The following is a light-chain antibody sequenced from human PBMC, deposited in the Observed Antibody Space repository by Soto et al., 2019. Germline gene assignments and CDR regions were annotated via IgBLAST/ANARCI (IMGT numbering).Light chain of an antibody. Sequence: QSVLTQPPSASGTPGQRVTISCSGSSSNIGSNYVYWYRQLPGTAPNVLIYRNDERPSGVPDRFSGSKSGSSASLAISGRRSEDEADYYCSAWDDSLSGPVFGRGTKLTVL. CDR3: SAWDDSLSGPV. CDR2: RND. V-gene: IGLV1-47*01. CDR1: SSNIGSNY. J-gene: IGLJ3*02.